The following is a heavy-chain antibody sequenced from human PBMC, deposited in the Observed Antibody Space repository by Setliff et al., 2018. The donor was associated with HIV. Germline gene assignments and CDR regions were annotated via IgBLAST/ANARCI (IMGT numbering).Heavy chain of an antibody. CDR2: IYTRGNT. CDR1: GAPITSHN. J-gene: IGHJ6*03. V-gene: IGHV4-4*07. CDR3: TRDLWGDDYYYNNMDV. Sequence: SETLSLTCSVSGAPITSHNWSWIRQAAGKGLEWIGRIYTRGNTNYNPSLMSRVTMSVDTSKNQFSLKVTSVTAADTAVYYCTRDLWGDDYYYNNMDVWGKGTTVTVSS. D-gene: IGHD2-21*02.